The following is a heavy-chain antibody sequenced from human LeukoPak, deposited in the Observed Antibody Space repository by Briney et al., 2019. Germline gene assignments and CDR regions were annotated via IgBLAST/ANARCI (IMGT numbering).Heavy chain of an antibody. V-gene: IGHV3-53*01. CDR1: GFTVSSNY. CDR2: IYSDGTT. D-gene: IGHD3-9*01. Sequence: GGSLRLSCAASGFTVSSNYMSWVRQAPGKGLEWVSLIYSDGTTYYADSVKGRFTISRDNSKNTLFLQMNSLRAEDTAVYYCARRWYAPNFDWLFSWGQGTLVTVSS. J-gene: IGHJ5*02. CDR3: ARRWYAPNFDWLFS.